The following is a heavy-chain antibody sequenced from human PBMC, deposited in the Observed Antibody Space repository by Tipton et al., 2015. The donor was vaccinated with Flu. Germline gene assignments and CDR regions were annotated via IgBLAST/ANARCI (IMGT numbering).Heavy chain of an antibody. CDR2: ISPSGST. Sequence: TLSLTCEVSGGSISSKSWWSWVRQLPGRGLEWIGEISPSGSTNYNPSLESRLIISLDKSKNQFYLNLSSVTAADTAIYFCARDSNRDDVWVSSSAFDNWGRGTLVTVSS. D-gene: IGHD3-16*01. J-gene: IGHJ4*02. CDR3: ARDSNRDDVWVSSSAFDN. CDR1: GGSISSKSW. V-gene: IGHV4-4*01.